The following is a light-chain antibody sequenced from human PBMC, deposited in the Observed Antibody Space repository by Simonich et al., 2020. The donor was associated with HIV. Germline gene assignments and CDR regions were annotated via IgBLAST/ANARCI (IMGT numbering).Light chain of an antibody. J-gene: IGKJ1*01. V-gene: IGKV4-1*01. CDR2: WAS. Sequence: DIVMTQSPDSLAVSLGERATINCKSSQSVLFSSNNKNYLAWYQQKPGQPTKLLIYWASTRESGVPDRFSGSGSGTDFTLTISSLQAEDVEVYYCQQYYNTPQTFGQGTKVEIK. CDR3: QQYYNTPQT. CDR1: QSVLFSSNNKNY.